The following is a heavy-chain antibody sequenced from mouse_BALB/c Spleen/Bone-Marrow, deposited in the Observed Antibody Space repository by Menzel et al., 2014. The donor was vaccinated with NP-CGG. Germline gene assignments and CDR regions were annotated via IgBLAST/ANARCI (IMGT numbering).Heavy chain of an antibody. V-gene: IGHV1S22*01. CDR1: GYTFTNFW. D-gene: IGHD1-1*01. J-gene: IGHJ3*01. CDR3: TRSLYYYPAY. CDR2: VYPGSDTA. Sequence: LQQSGSELVRPGASVKLSCKASGYTFTNFWMHWVRQRPGQGLEWIGNVYPGSDTANYDEKFKSKATLTVDTSSSTAYMQLSSLTSEDSAVYYCTRSLYYYPAYWGQGTLVTVPT.